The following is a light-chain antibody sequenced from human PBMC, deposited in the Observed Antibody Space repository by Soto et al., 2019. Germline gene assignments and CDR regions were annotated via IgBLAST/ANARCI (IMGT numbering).Light chain of an antibody. CDR1: QYVSDN. CDR2: GVS. J-gene: IGKJ2*01. Sequence: EIVMTQSPGTLSVSPGETATLSCRASQYVSDNLAWYHQRPGQAPRLLLYGVSTRALVSPPGSVAVGLGQSSLSPSAACSLKIVQFIFCQQYHEWPYTFAQGTKLEIK. CDR3: QQYHEWPYT. V-gene: IGKV3-15*01.